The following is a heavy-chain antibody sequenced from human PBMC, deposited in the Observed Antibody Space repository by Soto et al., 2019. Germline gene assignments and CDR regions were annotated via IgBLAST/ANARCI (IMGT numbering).Heavy chain of an antibody. J-gene: IGHJ4*02. CDR2: ISVYNGNT. CDR3: AREAGSGSYYPFDY. Sequence: ASVKVSCKASGYTFSNYAISWVRQAPGQGLEWMGWISVYNGNTEYAQKLQGRVTMTTDTSTSTAYMELRSLRSDDTAVYFCAREAGSGSYYPFDYWGQGTLVTVSS. CDR1: GYTFSNYA. D-gene: IGHD3-10*01. V-gene: IGHV1-18*01.